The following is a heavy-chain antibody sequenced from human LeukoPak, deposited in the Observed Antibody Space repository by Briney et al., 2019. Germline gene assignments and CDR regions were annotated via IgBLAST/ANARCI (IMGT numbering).Heavy chain of an antibody. J-gene: IGHJ4*02. CDR1: GFTFNRYW. Sequence: GGSLRLSCAASGFTFNRYWMHWVRQHPEKGLVWVSRINSDGSSTSYADSVKGRFTMSRDNAKNTLYLQMNSLRAEDTAVYYCARESYYDNSFDYWGQGTLVTVSS. CDR3: ARESYYDNSFDY. D-gene: IGHD3-22*01. V-gene: IGHV3-74*01. CDR2: INSDGSST.